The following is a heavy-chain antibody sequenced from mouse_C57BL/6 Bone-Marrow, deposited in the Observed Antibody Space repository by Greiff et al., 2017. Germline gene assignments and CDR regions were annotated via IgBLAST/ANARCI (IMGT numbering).Heavy chain of an antibody. V-gene: IGHV1-61*01. CDR3: ARRDWEGDY. J-gene: IGHJ2*01. D-gene: IGHD4-1*01. Sequence: QVQLQQPGAELVRPGSSVKLSCKASGYTFISYWMAWVKQRPGQGLAWIGNIYPSDSETHYNQKFKDKATLTVDKSSSTAYMQLSSLTSEDSAVYYCARRDWEGDYWGQGTTLTVSS. CDR2: IYPSDSET. CDR1: GYTFISYW.